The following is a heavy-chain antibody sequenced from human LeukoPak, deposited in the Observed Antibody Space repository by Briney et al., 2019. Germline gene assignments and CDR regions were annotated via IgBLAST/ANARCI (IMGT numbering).Heavy chain of an antibody. CDR1: GYTFTGYY. V-gene: IGHV1-2*02. Sequence: ASVKVSCKASGYTFTGYYMHWVRQAPGQGLEWRGWINPNSGGTNYAQKFQGRVTMTRDTSISTAYMELSRLRSDDTAVYYCARGRGPWGGPDYWGQGTLVTVSS. D-gene: IGHD2-21*01. J-gene: IGHJ4*02. CDR2: INPNSGGT. CDR3: ARGRGPWGGPDY.